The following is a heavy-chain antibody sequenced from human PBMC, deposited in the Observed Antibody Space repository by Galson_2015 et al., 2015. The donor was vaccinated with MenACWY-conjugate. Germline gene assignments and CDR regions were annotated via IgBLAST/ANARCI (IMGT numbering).Heavy chain of an antibody. J-gene: IGHJ4*02. Sequence: SLRLSCAASGFTFTEFGMTWVRQAPGKGLGWVSHINSRSGNLLYADSVKGRFTISRDNAKNSVYLQMNNLRDEDTAVYFCTRDPEGDLDFDYWGQGTLVTVSS. CDR3: TRDPEGDLDFDY. CDR1: GFTFTEFG. V-gene: IGHV3-48*02. D-gene: IGHD2-21*02. CDR2: INSRSGNL.